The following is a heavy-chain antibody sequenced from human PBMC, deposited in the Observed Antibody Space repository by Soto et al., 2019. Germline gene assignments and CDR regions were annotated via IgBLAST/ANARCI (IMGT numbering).Heavy chain of an antibody. D-gene: IGHD3-3*01. CDR3: ARATYYDPTHAFDI. J-gene: IGHJ3*02. Sequence: RRLSCAASGFTFSSYGMHWVRQAPGKGLEWVAVIWYDGSNKYYADSVKGRFTISRDNSKNTLYLQMNSLRAEDTAVYYCARATYYDPTHAFDIWGQGTMVTVSS. CDR1: GFTFSSYG. V-gene: IGHV3-33*01. CDR2: IWYDGSNK.